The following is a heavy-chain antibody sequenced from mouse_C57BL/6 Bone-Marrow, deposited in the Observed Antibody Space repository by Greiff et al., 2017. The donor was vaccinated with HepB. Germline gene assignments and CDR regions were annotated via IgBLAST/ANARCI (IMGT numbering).Heavy chain of an antibody. V-gene: IGHV5-17*01. J-gene: IGHJ4*01. CDR2: ISSGSSTI. D-gene: IGHD4-1*01. CDR3: ARRGLGRIYAMDY. Sequence: EVQVVESGGGLVKPGGSLKLSCAASGFTFSDYGMHWVRQAPEKGLEWVAYISSGSSTIYYADTVKGRFTISRDNAKNTLFLQMTSLRSEDTAMYDCARRGLGRIYAMDYWGQGTSVTVSS. CDR1: GFTFSDYG.